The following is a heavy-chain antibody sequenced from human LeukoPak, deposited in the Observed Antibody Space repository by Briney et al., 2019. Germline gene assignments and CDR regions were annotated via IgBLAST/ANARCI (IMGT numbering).Heavy chain of an antibody. D-gene: IGHD4-17*01. CDR3: ARRHSTTTTRGGYYYGMDV. Sequence: SETLSLTCAVYGGSFSSYYWSWIRQPPGKGLEWIGEINHSGSTNYNPSLKSRVTISVDTSKNQFSLKLSSVAAADTAVYYCARRHSTTTTRGGYYYGMDVWGQGTTVTVSS. CDR2: INHSGST. J-gene: IGHJ6*02. V-gene: IGHV4-34*01. CDR1: GGSFSSYY.